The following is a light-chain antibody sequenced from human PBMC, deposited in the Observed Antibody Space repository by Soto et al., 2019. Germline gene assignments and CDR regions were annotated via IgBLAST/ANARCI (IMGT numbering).Light chain of an antibody. CDR1: QGITSW. V-gene: IGKV1-12*01. CDR2: RAS. CDR3: QQTNTFPLS. Sequence: DIQMTQSPSSVSASVGDRVTITCRARQGITSWLAWYQQKPGKAPKLLIYRASNLQSAIPSRFSGSGSGTDFTLTINCLQPADFATYYCQQTNTFPLSFGGGTKVEIK. J-gene: IGKJ4*01.